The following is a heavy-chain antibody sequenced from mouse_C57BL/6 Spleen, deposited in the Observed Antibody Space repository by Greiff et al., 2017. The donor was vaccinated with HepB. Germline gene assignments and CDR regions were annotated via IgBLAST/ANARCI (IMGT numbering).Heavy chain of an antibody. Sequence: VMLVESGAELARPGASVKLSCKASGYTFTSYGISWVKQRTGQGLEWIGEIYPRSGNTYYNEKFKGKATLTADKSSSTAYMELRSLTSEDSAVYFCARSRDYDDAGYFDYWGQGTTLTVSS. CDR1: GYTFTSYG. D-gene: IGHD2-4*01. CDR3: ARSRDYDDAGYFDY. V-gene: IGHV1-81*01. CDR2: IYPRSGNT. J-gene: IGHJ2*01.